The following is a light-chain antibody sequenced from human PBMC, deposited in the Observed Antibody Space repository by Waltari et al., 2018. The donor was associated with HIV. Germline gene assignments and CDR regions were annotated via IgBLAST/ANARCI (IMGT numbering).Light chain of an antibody. CDR2: SAS. V-gene: IGKV1-39*01. J-gene: IGKJ1*01. CDR1: QKVRTY. Sequence: DIQMTQSPRSLSASVGETVPFTCWSSQKVRTYVNWYQQTLGRPPRLLIFSASSLQSGVSSRFSGRGSGTDFTLTIKNLQPEDFATYYCEQNYDFTRTFGQGTTVG. CDR3: EQNYDFTRT.